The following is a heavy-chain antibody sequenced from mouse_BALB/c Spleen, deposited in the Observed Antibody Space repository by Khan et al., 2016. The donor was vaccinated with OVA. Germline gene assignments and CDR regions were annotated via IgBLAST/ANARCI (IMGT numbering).Heavy chain of an antibody. J-gene: IGHJ3*01. CDR1: GYSFTSYY. CDR3: TSPGYVAWFTY. Sequence: VQLKQSGPELMKPGATVKISCKASGYSFTSYYIHWVMQSHGKSLEWIGYIDPFSGGTTYNENFKGKATFTVDNSSSTAYIHLSNLTSEDSAVYYCTSPGYVAWFTYWGQGTLVTVSA. CDR2: IDPFSGGT. V-gene: IGHV1S135*01. D-gene: IGHD2-2*01.